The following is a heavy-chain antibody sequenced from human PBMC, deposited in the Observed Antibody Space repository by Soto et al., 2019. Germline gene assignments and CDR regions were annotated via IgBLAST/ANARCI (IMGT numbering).Heavy chain of an antibody. Sequence: DSVKVYCKASGCTFTSYDINWVRQATEQGLEWMGWMNPNSGNTGYAQKFQGRVTMTRNTSISTAYMELSSLRSEDTAVYYCARVRDYIWRSYRRENYYYYMDVWGKGTTVTVSS. D-gene: IGHD3-16*02. CDR1: GCTFTSYD. CDR3: ARVRDYIWRSYRRENYYYYMDV. CDR2: MNPNSGNT. V-gene: IGHV1-8*01. J-gene: IGHJ6*03.